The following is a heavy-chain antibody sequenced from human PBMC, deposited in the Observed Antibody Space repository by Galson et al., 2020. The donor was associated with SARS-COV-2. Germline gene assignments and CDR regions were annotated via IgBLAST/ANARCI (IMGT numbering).Heavy chain of an antibody. V-gene: IGHV3-33*06. CDR2: IWYDGSNK. Sequence: GGSLRLSCAASGFTFSSYGMHWVRQAPGKGLEWVAVIWYDGSNKYYADSVKGRFTISRDNSKNTLYLQMNSLRAEDTAVYYCAKGQVDSSSWLGYYMDVWGKGTTVTVSS. J-gene: IGHJ6*03. CDR3: AKGQVDSSSWLGYYMDV. D-gene: IGHD6-13*01. CDR1: GFTFSSYG.